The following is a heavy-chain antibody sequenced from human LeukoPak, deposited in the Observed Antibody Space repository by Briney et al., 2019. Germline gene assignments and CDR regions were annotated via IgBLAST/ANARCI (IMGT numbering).Heavy chain of an antibody. CDR1: GYXFSDYY. D-gene: IGHD3-9*01. CDR3: ARALSDTLTGYYNALDF. J-gene: IGHJ4*02. CDR2: INPHSGDS. V-gene: IGHV1-2*02. Sequence: ASVKVSCKPSGYXFSDYYIRWVRQAPGQGLEWMGWINPHSGDSDPAQKFQGKITMTRDTSISTAYMDLSRLTSDDTALYYCARALSDTLTGYYNALDFWGQGTLVTVSS.